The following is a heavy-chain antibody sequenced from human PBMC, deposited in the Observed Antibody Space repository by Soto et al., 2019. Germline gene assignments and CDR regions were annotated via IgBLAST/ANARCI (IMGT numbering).Heavy chain of an antibody. CDR2: ISWNSGSI. CDR3: AKAYNGDYANWFDP. Sequence: SLRLSCAASGFTFDDYAMHWVRQAPGKGLEWVSGISWNSGSIGYADSVKGRFTISRDNAKNSLYLQMNSLRAEDTALYYCAKAYNGDYANWFDPWGQGTLVTVSS. CDR1: GFTFDDYA. D-gene: IGHD4-17*01. V-gene: IGHV3-9*01. J-gene: IGHJ5*02.